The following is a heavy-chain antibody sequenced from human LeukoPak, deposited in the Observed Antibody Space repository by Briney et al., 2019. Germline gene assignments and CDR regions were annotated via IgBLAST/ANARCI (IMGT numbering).Heavy chain of an antibody. CDR2: INPNNRDT. Sequence: GASVKVSCKASGHIFSGYYIHWVRQAPGQGLEWMGRINPNNRDTIYAQKFQGRVTMTRGTSISTAYMELSRLRSDDTAVYYCARVSIAVAGLLDYWGQGTLLTVSS. J-gene: IGHJ4*02. CDR1: GHIFSGYY. CDR3: ARVSIAVAGLLDY. D-gene: IGHD6-19*01. V-gene: IGHV1-2*06.